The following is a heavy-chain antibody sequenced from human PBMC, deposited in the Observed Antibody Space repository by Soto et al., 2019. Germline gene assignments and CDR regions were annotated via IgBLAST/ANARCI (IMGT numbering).Heavy chain of an antibody. Sequence: QVQLVQSGAEVKKPGASVKVSCTASGYTFIDYYMHWVRQAPGQGLEWMGWINPSSGGTHYAQKFHGRVAMTRDTSIGVVYMELSRLKSDDTAMYYCARDQGYDCPASFCYALSGLDVWGQGARVTVSS. CDR3: ARDQGYDCPASFCYALSGLDV. D-gene: IGHD2-15*01. CDR1: GYTFIDYY. V-gene: IGHV1-2*02. CDR2: INPSSGGT. J-gene: IGHJ6*02.